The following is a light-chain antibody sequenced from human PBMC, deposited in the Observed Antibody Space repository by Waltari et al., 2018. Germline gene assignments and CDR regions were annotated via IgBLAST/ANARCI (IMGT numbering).Light chain of an antibody. CDR3: QPYVRLPAT. CDR2: GAS. V-gene: IGKV3-20*01. CDR1: QRVSRA. Sequence: EIVLTQSPGSLSSSPGARVTLSCRASQRVSRALAWYQQKPGQAPRLLIFGASNRATGIPDRFSGSGSETDFSLTSSRLEPEDFAVYYCQPYVRLPATFGRGTKVEIK. J-gene: IGKJ1*01.